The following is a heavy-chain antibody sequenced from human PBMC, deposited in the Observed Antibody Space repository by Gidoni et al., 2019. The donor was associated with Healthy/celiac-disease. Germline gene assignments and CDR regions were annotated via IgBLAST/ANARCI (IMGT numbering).Heavy chain of an antibody. J-gene: IGHJ4*02. CDR2: INHSGST. V-gene: IGHV4-34*01. CDR3: ARGRRGLSRDFDY. CDR1: GGSFSGYY. Sequence: QVQLQQWGAGLLKPSEPLSLTCAVYGGSFSGYYWSWIRQPPGKGLEWIGEINHSGSTNYNPSLKSRVTISVDTSKNQFSRKLSSVTAADTAVYYCARGRRGLSRDFDYWGQGTLVTVSS.